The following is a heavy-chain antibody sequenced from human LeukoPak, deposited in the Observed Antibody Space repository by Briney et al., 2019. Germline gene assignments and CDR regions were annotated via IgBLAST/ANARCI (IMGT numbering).Heavy chain of an antibody. J-gene: IGHJ4*02. Sequence: PSETLSLTCTVSGGSISNYYWSWIRQPRGKGLEWIGNVYYGGSSKYNPSLKSRVTISVDSSKNQFSLKLSSVTAADTAVYYCARGSGYVYYWGQGTLVTVSS. CDR1: GGSISNYY. V-gene: IGHV4-59*01. CDR2: VYYGGSS. D-gene: IGHD5-12*01. CDR3: ARGSGYVYY.